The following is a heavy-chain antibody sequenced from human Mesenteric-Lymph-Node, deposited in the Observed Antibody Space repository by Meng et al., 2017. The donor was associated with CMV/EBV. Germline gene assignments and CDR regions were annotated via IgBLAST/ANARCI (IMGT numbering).Heavy chain of an antibody. Sequence: KVSCKASGGTFSSYAISWVRQAPGQGLEWMGGIIPILGIANYAQKFQGRVTITADKSTSTAYMELSSLRSEDTAVYYCARGIQSEGDWGQGTLVTVSS. CDR1: GGTFSSYA. D-gene: IGHD3-16*01. J-gene: IGHJ4*02. V-gene: IGHV1-69*10. CDR3: ARGIQSEGD. CDR2: IIPILGIA.